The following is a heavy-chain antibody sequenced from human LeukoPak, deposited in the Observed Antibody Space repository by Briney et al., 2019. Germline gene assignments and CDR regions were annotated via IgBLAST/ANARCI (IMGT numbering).Heavy chain of an antibody. D-gene: IGHD3-3*01. CDR1: GYTFTSYA. Sequence: ASVKVSCKASGYTFTSYAMNWVRQAPGQGLEWMGWINTNTGNPTYAQGFTGRFVFSLDTSVSMAYLQISSLKAEDTAVYYCAREVTYYDFWSGYYNYYYYMDVWGKGTTVTVSS. J-gene: IGHJ6*03. CDR2: INTNTGNP. V-gene: IGHV7-4-1*04. CDR3: AREVTYYDFWSGYYNYYYYMDV.